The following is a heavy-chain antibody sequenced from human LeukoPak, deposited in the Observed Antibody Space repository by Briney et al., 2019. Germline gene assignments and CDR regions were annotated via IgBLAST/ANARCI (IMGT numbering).Heavy chain of an antibody. CDR1: GFAVSDND. CDR3: ARRSVPGRPGY. V-gene: IGHV3-66*04. Sequence: GGSLRLSCAASGFAVSDNDIKWVRQAPGKGLEWVSLIYADGSTHYTDSVKGRFSISRDNSRNTVYLQMNSLRGEDTAVYYCARRSVPGRPGYWGQGTLVTVSS. J-gene: IGHJ4*02. D-gene: IGHD6-6*01. CDR2: IYADGST.